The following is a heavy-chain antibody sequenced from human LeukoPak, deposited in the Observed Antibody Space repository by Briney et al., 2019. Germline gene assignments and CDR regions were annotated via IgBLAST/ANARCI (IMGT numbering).Heavy chain of an antibody. J-gene: IGHJ4*02. D-gene: IGHD6-19*01. CDR1: GGSISTSGYY. Sequence: SETLSLTCTVSGGSISTSGYYWGWIRQPPGEGLECIGTIFYSGSTSYNPSLKSRVTISVDTSKNQLSLKLTSVTAADTAVYYCARWDDSAWAFGNWGPGTLVTVSS. V-gene: IGHV4-39*07. CDR2: IFYSGST. CDR3: ARWDDSAWAFGN.